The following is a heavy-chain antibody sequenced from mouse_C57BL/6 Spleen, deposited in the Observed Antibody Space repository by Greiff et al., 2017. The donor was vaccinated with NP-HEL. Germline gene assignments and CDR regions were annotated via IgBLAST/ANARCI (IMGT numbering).Heavy chain of an antibody. Sequence: EVQGVESGEGLVKPGGSLKLSCAASGFTFSSYAMSWVRQTPEKRLEWVAYISSGGDYIYYADTVKGRFTISRDNARNTLYLQMSSLKSEDTAMYYCTREGRKGRFAYWGQGTLVTVSA. CDR3: TREGRKGRFAY. J-gene: IGHJ3*01. V-gene: IGHV5-9-1*02. CDR2: ISSGGDYI. CDR1: GFTFSSYA.